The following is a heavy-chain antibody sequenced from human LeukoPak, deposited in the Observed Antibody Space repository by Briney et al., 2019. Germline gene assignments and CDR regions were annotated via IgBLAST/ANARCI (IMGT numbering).Heavy chain of an antibody. D-gene: IGHD6-19*01. CDR2: IRYDGSNK. CDR3: AREEIAVAGTAFDI. J-gene: IGHJ3*02. CDR1: GFTFSSYG. Sequence: GSLRLSCAASGFTFSSYGMHWVRQAPGKGLEWVAFIRYDGSNKYYADSVKGRFTISRDNSKNTLYLQMNSLRAEDTAVYYCAREEIAVAGTAFDIWGQGTMVTVSS. V-gene: IGHV3-30*02.